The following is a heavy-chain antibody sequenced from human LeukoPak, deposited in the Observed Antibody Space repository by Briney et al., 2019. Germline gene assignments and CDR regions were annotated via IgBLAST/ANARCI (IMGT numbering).Heavy chain of an antibody. V-gene: IGHV4-34*01. J-gene: IGHJ3*02. CDR2: ISHGEGT. D-gene: IGHD5-18*01. CDR3: ARDHGRSYNYGSDALDI. CDR1: GVSFSQYY. Sequence: SETLSLTCDVSGVSFSQYYWTWVRQPPGKGLEWIGEISHGEGTHYNPSLKSRVTISVDTSKNQFSLKLTSVTAADTAMYYCARDHGRSYNYGSDALDIWGQGTLVIVSA.